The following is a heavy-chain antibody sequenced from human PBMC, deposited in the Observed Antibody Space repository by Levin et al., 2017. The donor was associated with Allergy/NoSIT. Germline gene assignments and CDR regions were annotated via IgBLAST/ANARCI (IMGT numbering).Heavy chain of an antibody. V-gene: IGHV3-23*01. CDR3: AKSPGVTTVWQGAFDI. J-gene: IGHJ3*02. CDR2: ISGSGGST. D-gene: IGHD4-17*01. CDR1: GFTFSSYA. Sequence: GGSLRLSCAASGFTFSSYAMSWVRQAPGKGLEWVSAISGSGGSTYYADSVKGRFTISRDNSKNTLYLQMNSLRAEDTAVYYCAKSPGVTTVWQGAFDIWGQGTMVTVSS.